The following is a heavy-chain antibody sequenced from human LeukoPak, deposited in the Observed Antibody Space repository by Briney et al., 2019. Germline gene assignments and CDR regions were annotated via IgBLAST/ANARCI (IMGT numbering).Heavy chain of an antibody. CDR1: GYTLTELS. CDR3: ATGKPAALSAVLGWDDYFDY. CDR2: FDPEDGET. V-gene: IGHV1-24*01. D-gene: IGHD2-2*01. J-gene: IGHJ4*02. Sequence: GASVKVSCKVSGYTLTELSMHWVRQAPGKGLEWMGGFDPEDGETIYAQKFQGRVTMTEDTSTDTAYMELSSLRSEDTAVYYCATGKPAALSAVLGWDDYFDYWGQGTLVTVSS.